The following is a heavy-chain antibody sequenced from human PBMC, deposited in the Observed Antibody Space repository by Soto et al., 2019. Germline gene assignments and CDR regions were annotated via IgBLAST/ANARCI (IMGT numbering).Heavy chain of an antibody. V-gene: IGHV1-69*01. CDR2: IIPIFGTA. CDR1: GGTFSSYA. Sequence: QVQLVQSGAEVKKPGSSVKVSCKASGGTFSSYAISWVRQAPGQGLEWMGGIIPIFGTANYAQKFQGRVTITAGESTSTAYMELSSLRSEDTAVYYCARDPYYYGSGSSYYYYYGMDVWGQGTTVTVSS. J-gene: IGHJ6*02. CDR3: ARDPYYYGSGSSYYYYYGMDV. D-gene: IGHD3-10*01.